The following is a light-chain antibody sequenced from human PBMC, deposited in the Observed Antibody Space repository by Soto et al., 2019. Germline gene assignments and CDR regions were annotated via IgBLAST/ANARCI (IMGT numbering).Light chain of an antibody. V-gene: IGLV6-57*01. J-gene: IGLJ2*01. CDR3: QSYDSSNHVV. CDR1: RGSIASNY. Sequence: NFMLTQPHSVSESPGKTVTISCTRSRGSIASNYVQWYQQRPGSSPTTVIYEDNQRPSGVPDRFSGSIDSSSNSASLTISGLKTEDEADYYCQSYDSSNHVVFGGGTKVTVL. CDR2: EDN.